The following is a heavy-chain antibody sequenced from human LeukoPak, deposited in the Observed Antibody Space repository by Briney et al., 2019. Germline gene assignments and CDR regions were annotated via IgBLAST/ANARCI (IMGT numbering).Heavy chain of an antibody. CDR3: ARCPIAVAGIGYNWFDP. J-gene: IGHJ5*02. Sequence: PSETLSLTCTVSGGSISSYYWSWIRQPPGKGLEWIGYIYYSGSTNYNPSLKSRVTISVDTSKNQFSLKLSSVTAADTAVYYCARCPIAVAGIGYNWFDPWGQGTLVTVSS. CDR2: IYYSGST. D-gene: IGHD6-19*01. V-gene: IGHV4-59*01. CDR1: GGSISSYY.